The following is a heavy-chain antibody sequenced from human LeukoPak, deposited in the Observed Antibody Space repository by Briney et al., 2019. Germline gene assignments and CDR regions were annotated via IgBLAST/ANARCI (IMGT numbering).Heavy chain of an antibody. J-gene: IGHJ3*02. D-gene: IGHD6-19*01. Sequence: SETLSLTCTVSGGSISSYYWSWIRQPPGKGLEWIGYIYYSGSTNYNPSLKSRVTISVDTSKNQFSLKLSSVTAADTAVYYCARSLGSIAVAGNDAFDIWGQGTMVTVSS. CDR2: IYYSGST. V-gene: IGHV4-59*01. CDR1: GGSISSYY. CDR3: ARSLGSIAVAGNDAFDI.